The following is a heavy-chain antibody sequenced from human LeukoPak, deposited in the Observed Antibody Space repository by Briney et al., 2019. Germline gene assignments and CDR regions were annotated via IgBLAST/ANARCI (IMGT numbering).Heavy chain of an antibody. D-gene: IGHD5-18*01. V-gene: IGHV7-4-1*02. J-gene: IGHJ4*02. CDR1: GYAFTSYA. CDR3: ARGDESVDTAMAPLGY. Sequence: ASVKVSCKASGYAFTSYAMNWVRQAPGQGLEWMGWINTNTGNPTYAQGFTGRFVFSLDTSVSTAYLQISSLKAEDTAVYYCARGDESVDTAMAPLGYWGQGTLVTVSS. CDR2: INTNTGNP.